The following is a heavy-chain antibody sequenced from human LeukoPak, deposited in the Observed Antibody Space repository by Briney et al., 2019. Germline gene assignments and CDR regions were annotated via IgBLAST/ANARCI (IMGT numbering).Heavy chain of an antibody. J-gene: IGHJ5*02. CDR2: IYYSGST. V-gene: IGHV4-34*01. D-gene: IGHD2-15*01. CDR1: GGSFSGYY. Sequence: MSSETLSLTCAVYGGSFSGYYWGWIRQPPGKGLEWIGSIYYSGSTYYNSSLKSRVTISVDTSKNQFSLKLSSVTAADTAVYYCARAVVVVAATRVVYGNWFDPWGQGTLVTVSS. CDR3: ARAVVVVAATRVVYGNWFDP.